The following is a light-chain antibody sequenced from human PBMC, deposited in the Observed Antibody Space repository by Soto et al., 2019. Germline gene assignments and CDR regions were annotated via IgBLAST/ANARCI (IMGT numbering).Light chain of an antibody. J-gene: IGLJ3*02. CDR2: SDN. V-gene: IGLV1-44*01. CDR1: SSNIGTNP. Sequence: QSVLTQPPSASGTPGQRVTISCYGSSSNIGTNPVQWYLQLPGTAPKLLIYSDNERPSGVPDRFSGSKSGTSASLAISGLQSEDEADYSCCSYAGSYTGVFGGGTKLTVL. CDR3: CSYAGSYTGV.